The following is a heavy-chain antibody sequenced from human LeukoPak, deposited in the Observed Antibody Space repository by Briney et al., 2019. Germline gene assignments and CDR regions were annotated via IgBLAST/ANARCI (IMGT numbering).Heavy chain of an antibody. Sequence: GGSLRLSCAASGFTFSSYWMNWARQAPGKGLEWVSRIASDGSSTTYADSVKGRFSISRDNAKNTLYLQVNSLRVEDTAVYYCARGRPHGNDYWGQGTLVTVSS. J-gene: IGHJ4*02. D-gene: IGHD4-23*01. CDR1: GFTFSSYW. CDR2: IASDGSST. V-gene: IGHV3-74*01. CDR3: ARGRPHGNDY.